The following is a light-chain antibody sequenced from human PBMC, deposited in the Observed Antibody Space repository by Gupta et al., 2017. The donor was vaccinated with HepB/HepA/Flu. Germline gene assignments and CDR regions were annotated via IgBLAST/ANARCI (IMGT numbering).Light chain of an antibody. J-gene: IGLJ2*01. Sequence: SVLTQPPSVSRAPGQRVTISCTGSNSNIGAGYDVHWYQQFPGTAPKLLIYGNSNRPSGVPDRFSGSKSGTSASLAITGLQAEDEADYHCQSYDSSLSDSVFGGGTKLTVL. CDR3: QSYDSSLSDSV. CDR2: GNS. CDR1: NSNIGAGYD. V-gene: IGLV1-40*01.